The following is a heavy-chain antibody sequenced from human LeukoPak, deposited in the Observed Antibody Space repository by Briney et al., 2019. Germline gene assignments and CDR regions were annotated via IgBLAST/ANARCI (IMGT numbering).Heavy chain of an antibody. V-gene: IGHV3-15*01. CDR1: RVTFSTAW. J-gene: IGHJ4*02. Sequence: PRGSLRLSCAASRVTFSTAWMSWGRPTPGRRRGWGGSIKSKTDGGTTHYAAPVKGRFTISRDDSKNTLYLQMNSLKTEDTAVYYCTTGRDIVVVPAAIQFKGPPRSVGYWGQGTLVTLSS. CDR2: IKSKTDGGTT. D-gene: IGHD2-2*01. CDR3: TTGRDIVVVPAAIQFKGPPRSVGY.